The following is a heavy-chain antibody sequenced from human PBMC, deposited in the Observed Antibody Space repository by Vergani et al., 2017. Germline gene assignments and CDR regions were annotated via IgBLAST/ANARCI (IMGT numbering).Heavy chain of an antibody. CDR3: AAATYYDILTGNSFDC. D-gene: IGHD3-9*01. J-gene: IGHJ4*02. CDR2: ISGSGGST. Sequence: EVQLLESGGGLVQPGGSLRLSCAASGFTFSSYAMSWVRQAPGKGLEWVSAISGSGGSTYYADSVKGRFTISRDNSKNTLYLQMNSLRAEDTAVYYCAAATYYDILTGNSFDCWGQGTLVTVSS. V-gene: IGHV3-23*01. CDR1: GFTFSSYA.